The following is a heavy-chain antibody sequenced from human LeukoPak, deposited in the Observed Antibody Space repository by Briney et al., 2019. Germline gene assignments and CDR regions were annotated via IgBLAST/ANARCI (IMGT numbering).Heavy chain of an antibody. Sequence: ASVKVSCKASGYTFTSYGISWVRQAPGQGLEWMGWISAYNGNTNYAQKLQGRVTMTTDTPTSTAYMELRSLRSDDTAVYYCARDRGMVATLYYFDYWGQGTLVTVSS. D-gene: IGHD5-12*01. V-gene: IGHV1-18*01. J-gene: IGHJ4*02. CDR1: GYTFTSYG. CDR2: ISAYNGNT. CDR3: ARDRGMVATLYYFDY.